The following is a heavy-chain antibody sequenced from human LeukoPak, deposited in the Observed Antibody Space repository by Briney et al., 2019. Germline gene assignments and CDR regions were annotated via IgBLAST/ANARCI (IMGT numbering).Heavy chain of an antibody. Sequence: GRSLRLSCAASGFTFSSYAMRWVRQAPGKGLEWVAVISYDGSNKYYADSVKGRFTISRDNSKNTLYLQMNSLRAEDTAVYYCAGLYTAMARGYLDYWGQGTLVTVSS. V-gene: IGHV3-30*04. D-gene: IGHD5-18*01. CDR2: ISYDGSNK. CDR1: GFTFSSYA. J-gene: IGHJ4*02. CDR3: AGLYTAMARGYLDY.